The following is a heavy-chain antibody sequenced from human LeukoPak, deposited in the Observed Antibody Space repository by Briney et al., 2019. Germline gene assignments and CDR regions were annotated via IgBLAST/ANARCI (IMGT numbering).Heavy chain of an antibody. J-gene: IGHJ5*02. Sequence: KPGGSLRLSCEISGFTFSDYAMNWVRQAPGKGLEWVSSISGTSSHIYYADSVKGRFTVTRDNAKNSLYLQMNSLGAEDTAVYYCSREPTWSDPWGQGTLVTVSS. CDR1: GFTFSDYA. V-gene: IGHV3-21*01. CDR3: SREPTWSDP. CDR2: ISGTSSHI.